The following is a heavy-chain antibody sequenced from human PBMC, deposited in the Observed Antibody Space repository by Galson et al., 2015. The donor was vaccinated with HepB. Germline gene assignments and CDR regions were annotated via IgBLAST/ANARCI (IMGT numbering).Heavy chain of an antibody. CDR3: AKDLEEDYSSPDY. CDR2: ITGSGGTE. D-gene: IGHD2-21*01. V-gene: IGHV3-23*01. J-gene: IGHJ4*02. CDR1: GFTFSTYA. Sequence: SLRLSCAASGFTFSTYAMTWVRQAPGKGLEWVTTITGSGGTEHYADSVKGRFTISRDDSKDTLYLQMNSLRAEDTALYYCAKDLEEDYSSPDYWGQGTLVTVSS.